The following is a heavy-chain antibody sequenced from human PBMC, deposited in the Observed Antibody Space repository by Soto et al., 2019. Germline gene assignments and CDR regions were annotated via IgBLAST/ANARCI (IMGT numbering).Heavy chain of an antibody. CDR2: IKSKTDGGTT. V-gene: IGHV3-15*01. D-gene: IGHD6-13*01. CDR1: GFTFNAAW. Sequence: PGGSLRLPCAASGFTFNAAWMSWVRQAPGKGLEWVGRIKSKTDGGTTDFAAPVKGRFTISRDDSKNTVYLQMNSLKIEDTAVYYCTTGLAAAGTNYWGQGTLVTAPQ. CDR3: TTGLAAAGTNY. J-gene: IGHJ4*02.